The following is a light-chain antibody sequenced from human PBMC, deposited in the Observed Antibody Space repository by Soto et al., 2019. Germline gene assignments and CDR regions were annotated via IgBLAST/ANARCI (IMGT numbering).Light chain of an antibody. V-gene: IGKV1-5*03. CDR3: QHYNSYSEA. CDR1: QSISSF. CDR2: KAS. Sequence: IQITHSPSSLSSSVLYIFTITCLASQSISSFLNWYQQKPGKAPKLLIYKASTLKSGVPSRFSGSGSGTEFTLTISSLQPDDFATYYCQHYNSYSEAFGQGTKVDIK. J-gene: IGKJ1*01.